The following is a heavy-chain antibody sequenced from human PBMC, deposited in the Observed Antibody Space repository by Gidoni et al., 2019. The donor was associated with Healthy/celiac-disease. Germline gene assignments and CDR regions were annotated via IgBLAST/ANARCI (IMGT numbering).Heavy chain of an antibody. J-gene: IGHJ3*02. CDR1: GGCFSGYS. V-gene: IGHV4-34*01. CDR2: INHSGST. Sequence: QVQLQQWGAGLLKPSETLSLTCAVYGGCFSGYSWSWIRQPPGKGLEWIGEINHSGSTNYNPSLKRRVTISVDTSKNQFSLKLSSVTSADTAVYYCARGRTYYYDSSGYRDAFDIWGQGTMVTVSS. CDR3: ARGRTYYYDSSGYRDAFDI. D-gene: IGHD3-22*01.